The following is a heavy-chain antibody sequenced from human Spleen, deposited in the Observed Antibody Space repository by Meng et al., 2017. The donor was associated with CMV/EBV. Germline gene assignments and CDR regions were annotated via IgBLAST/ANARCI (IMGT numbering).Heavy chain of an antibody. V-gene: IGHV1-69*05. CDR1: GGTFNSYA. J-gene: IGHJ5*02. CDR2: RTPIFRKS. Sequence: CQASGGTFNSYALSWVRQEPGQGLEWREGRTPIFRKSKYAQKFQGRVTIRTDDSTSTTYMELSSLTSEDTAMYYYTRAYGSGDWFDPWGQGTLVTVSS. CDR3: TRAYGSGDWFDP. D-gene: IGHD3-10*01.